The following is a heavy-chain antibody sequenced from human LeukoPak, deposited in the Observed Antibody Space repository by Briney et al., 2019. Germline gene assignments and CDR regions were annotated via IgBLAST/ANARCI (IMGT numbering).Heavy chain of an antibody. J-gene: IGHJ6*03. V-gene: IGHV3-7*01. CDR1: GFTLSSYW. Sequence: GGSLRLSCAASGFTLSSYWMSWVRQAPGKGLEWVANIKQDGSEKYYVDSVKGRFTISRDNAKNSLYLQMNSLRVEDTAVYYCAREADYTLYYYYYMDVWGKGTTVTVSS. D-gene: IGHD4-11*01. CDR3: AREADYTLYYYYYMDV. CDR2: IKQDGSEK.